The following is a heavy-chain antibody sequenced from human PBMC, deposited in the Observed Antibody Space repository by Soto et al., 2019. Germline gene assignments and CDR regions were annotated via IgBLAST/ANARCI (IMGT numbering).Heavy chain of an antibody. Sequence: GSLRLSCAGSGFIFGEAWLSWVRQAPGKGLEWVGRFKWRSDGETTDYAAPVTGRFTISRDDSKPTVYLQMNSLKIEDTGIYYCVAGSPFEYWGQGTMVTVSS. CDR1: GFIFGEAW. D-gene: IGHD1-26*01. J-gene: IGHJ4*02. V-gene: IGHV3-15*05. CDR2: FKWRSDGETT. CDR3: VAGSPFEY.